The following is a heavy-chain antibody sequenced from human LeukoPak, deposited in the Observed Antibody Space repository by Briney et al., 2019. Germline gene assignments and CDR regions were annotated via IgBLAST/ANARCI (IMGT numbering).Heavy chain of an antibody. V-gene: IGHV4-4*02. Sequence: PSGTLSLTCAVSGGSISSSNWWSWVRQPPGKGLEWIGEIYHSGSTNYNPSLKSLVTIPVDKSKNQFSLKLSSVTAADTAVYYCARQTYYDILTGYSHAFDIWGQGTMVTVSS. CDR3: ARQTYYDILTGYSHAFDI. J-gene: IGHJ3*02. CDR2: IYHSGST. D-gene: IGHD3-9*01. CDR1: GGSISSSNW.